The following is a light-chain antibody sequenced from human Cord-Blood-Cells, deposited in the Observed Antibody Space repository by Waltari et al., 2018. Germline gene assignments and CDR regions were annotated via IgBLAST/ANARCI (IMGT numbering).Light chain of an antibody. CDR2: CAS. J-gene: IGKJ2*01. CDR1: QSVLYSSNNKNY. V-gene: IGKV4-1*01. CDR3: QQYYSTPPT. Sequence: DIVMTQSPDSLAVSLVERATINCKSSQSVLYSSNNKNYLAWYQQKPGQPPKHLIYCASTRESGVPDRFSGSGSGTDFTLTISSLQAEDVAVYYCQQYYSTPPTFGQGTKLEIK.